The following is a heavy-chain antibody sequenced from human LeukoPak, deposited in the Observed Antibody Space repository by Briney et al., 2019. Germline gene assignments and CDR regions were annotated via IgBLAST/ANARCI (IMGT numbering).Heavy chain of an antibody. Sequence: SETLSLTCTVSGGSISSGGYCWSWIRQHPGKGLEWIGYIYYSGSTYYNPSLKSRVTISVDTSKNQFSLKLSSVTAADTAVYYCARSRWRSYNWFDPWGQGTLVTVSS. CDR3: ARSRWRSYNWFDP. V-gene: IGHV4-31*03. CDR1: GGSISSGGYC. J-gene: IGHJ5*02. D-gene: IGHD2-21*01. CDR2: IYYSGST.